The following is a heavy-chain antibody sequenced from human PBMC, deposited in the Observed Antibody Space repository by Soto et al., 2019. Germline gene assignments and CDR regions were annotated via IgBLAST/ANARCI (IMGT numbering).Heavy chain of an antibody. D-gene: IGHD2-2*01. Sequence: GGSLRLSCAASESIFRGYGMHWIRQTPDKGLEWVAIIRFDGSNEHYADSVKGRFTISRDNSKNMLYLQMNSLRVEDTAIYYCAKKVLFVAAAPSDWFDPWGQGTLVTVSS. CDR1: ESIFRGYG. CDR3: AKKVLFVAAAPSDWFDP. V-gene: IGHV3-30*02. J-gene: IGHJ5*02. CDR2: IRFDGSNE.